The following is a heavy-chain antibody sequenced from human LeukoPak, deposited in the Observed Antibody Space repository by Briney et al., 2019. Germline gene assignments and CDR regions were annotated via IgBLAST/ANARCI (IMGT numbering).Heavy chain of an antibody. J-gene: IGHJ6*02. D-gene: IGHD1-26*01. V-gene: IGHV4-59*01. Sequence: RPSETLSLTCTVSGGSISSYYWSWIRQPPGKGLEWIGYIYYSGSTNYNPSLKSRVTISVDTSKNQFSLKLSSVTAADTAVYYCARVATDYYYYDMDVWGQGTTVTVSS. CDR2: IYYSGST. CDR3: ARVATDYYYYDMDV. CDR1: GGSISSYY.